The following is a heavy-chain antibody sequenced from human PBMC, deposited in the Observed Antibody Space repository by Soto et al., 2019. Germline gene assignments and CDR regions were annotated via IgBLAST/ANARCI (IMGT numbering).Heavy chain of an antibody. J-gene: IGHJ4*02. CDR3: AKDIRRLRYFDWLFETFDY. D-gene: IGHD3-9*01. V-gene: IGHV3-23*01. CDR1: GFTFSSYA. Sequence: PGGSLRLSCAASGFTFSSYAMSWVRQAPGKGLEWVSAISGSGGSTYYADSVKGRFTISRDNSKNTLYLQMNSLRAEDTAVYYCAKDIRRLRYFDWLFETFDYWGQGTLVTVSS. CDR2: ISGSGGST.